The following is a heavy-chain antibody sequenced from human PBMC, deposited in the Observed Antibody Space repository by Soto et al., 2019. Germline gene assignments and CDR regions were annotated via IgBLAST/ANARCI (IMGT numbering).Heavy chain of an antibody. D-gene: IGHD5-12*01. CDR1: AGSIKSFY. CDR2: ISDSGST. V-gene: IGHV4-59*08. J-gene: IGHJ4*02. Sequence: PSETLSLTCTVSAGSIKSFYWSWIRQPPGKGLEWIGYISDSGSTNYNPSLRSRVTISLDTSRNQFSLKLSSVTAADTAVYYCARTYSGYYFDYWGQGTLVTSPQ. CDR3: ARTYSGYYFDY.